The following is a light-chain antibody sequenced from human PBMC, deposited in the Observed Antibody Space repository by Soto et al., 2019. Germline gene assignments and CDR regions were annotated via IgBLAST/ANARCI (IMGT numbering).Light chain of an antibody. J-gene: IGKJ3*01. CDR2: AAS. CDR1: QSVSSY. CDR3: QQYDGAPLT. V-gene: IGKV3-20*01. Sequence: EIVLTQSPATLSLSPGERATLSCRASQSVSSYLAWYQQKPGQAPRLLIYAASTRHTGIPDRFNGSGSGTDFALTINRLEPEDFAVYFCQQYDGAPLTFGPGTKVDVK.